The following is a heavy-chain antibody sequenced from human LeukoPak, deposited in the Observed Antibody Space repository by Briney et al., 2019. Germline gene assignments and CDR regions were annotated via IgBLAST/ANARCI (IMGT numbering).Heavy chain of an antibody. Sequence: GGSLRLPCAASGFTFDDYAMPWVRQAPGKGLEWVSGISWNSGSIGYADSVKGRFTISRDNAKNSLYLQMNSLRAEDTALYYCAKDMGDSSLYYFDYWGQGTLVTVSS. CDR2: ISWNSGSI. V-gene: IGHV3-9*01. CDR3: AKDMGDSSLYYFDY. D-gene: IGHD3-22*01. J-gene: IGHJ4*02. CDR1: GFTFDDYA.